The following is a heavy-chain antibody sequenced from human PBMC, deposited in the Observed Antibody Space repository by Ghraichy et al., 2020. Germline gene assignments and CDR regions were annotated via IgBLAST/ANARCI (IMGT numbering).Heavy chain of an antibody. CDR2: ISSSSSTI. J-gene: IGHJ6*02. V-gene: IGHV3-48*04. D-gene: IGHD1-26*01. Sequence: GGSLRLSCAASGFTFSSYSMNWVRQAPGKGLEWVSYISSSSSTIYYADSVKGRFTISRDNAKNSLYLQMNSLRAEDTAVYYCAKSYHPNYYYYGMDVWGPGTTVTVSS. CDR1: GFTFSSYS. CDR3: AKSYHPNYYYYGMDV.